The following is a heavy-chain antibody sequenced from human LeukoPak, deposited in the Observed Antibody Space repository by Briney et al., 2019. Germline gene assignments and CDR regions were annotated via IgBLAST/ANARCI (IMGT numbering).Heavy chain of an antibody. Sequence: PSETLSLTCTVSGGSISSSSYYWGWIRQPPGKGLEWIGYIYYSGSTNYNPSLKSRVTISVDTSKNQFSLKLSSVTAADTAVYYCARVGAKLTGVGWYLDLWGRGTLVTVSS. J-gene: IGHJ2*01. CDR2: IYYSGST. CDR3: ARVGAKLTGVGWYLDL. CDR1: GGSISSSSYY. V-gene: IGHV4-61*05. D-gene: IGHD3-9*01.